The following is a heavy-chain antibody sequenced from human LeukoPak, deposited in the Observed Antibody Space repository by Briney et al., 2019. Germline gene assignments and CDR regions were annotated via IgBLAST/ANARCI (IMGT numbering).Heavy chain of an antibody. Sequence: ASVKVSCKASGYTFTSYGISWVRQAPGQGLEWMGWISAYNGNTNYAQKLQGRVTMTTDTSTSTAYMELRSLRSDDTAVYYCAREGYYDSSGYYPLGMDVWGKGTTVTVSS. CDR1: GYTFTSYG. J-gene: IGHJ6*04. D-gene: IGHD3-22*01. V-gene: IGHV1-18*01. CDR3: AREGYYDSSGYYPLGMDV. CDR2: ISAYNGNT.